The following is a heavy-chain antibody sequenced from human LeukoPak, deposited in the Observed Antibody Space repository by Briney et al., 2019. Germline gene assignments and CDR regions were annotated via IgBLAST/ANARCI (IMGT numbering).Heavy chain of an antibody. CDR2: IYYSGST. CDR3: ARGGDYYGSGSYYTLAY. CDR1: GGSISSYY. J-gene: IGHJ4*02. Sequence: PPETLSLTCTVSGGSISSYYWGWIRQPPGKGLEWIGYIYYSGSTNYNPSLKSRVTISVDTSKNQFSLKLSSVTAADTAVYYCARGGDYYGSGSYYTLAYWGQGTLVTVSS. D-gene: IGHD3-10*01. V-gene: IGHV4-59*01.